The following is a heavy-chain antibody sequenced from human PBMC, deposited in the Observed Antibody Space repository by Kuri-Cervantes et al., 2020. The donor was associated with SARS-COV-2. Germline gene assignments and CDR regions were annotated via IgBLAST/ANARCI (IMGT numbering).Heavy chain of an antibody. CDR2: IYYSGSP. D-gene: IGHD7-27*01. V-gene: IGHV4-39*01. CDR3: ASKPRLGMRLVDY. CDR1: GGSISSSSYY. J-gene: IGHJ4*02. Sequence: SETLSLTCTVSGGSISSSSYYWGWIRQPPGKGLEWIGSIYYSGSPYYNPSLKSRVTISVDTSKNQFSLKLSSVAAADTAVYYCASKPRLGMRLVDYWGQGTLVTVSS.